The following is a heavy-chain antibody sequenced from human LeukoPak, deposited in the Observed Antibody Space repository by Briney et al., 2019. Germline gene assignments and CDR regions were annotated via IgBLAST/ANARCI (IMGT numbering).Heavy chain of an antibody. CDR3: ARALTSIGSDGTGNY. J-gene: IGHJ4*02. Sequence: ASVKVSCTASGYTFTGYYMHWVRQAPGQGLEWMGWINPKSGSTHYAHNFQGSVMITGDKSINTAYMEVSRLSSDDTAVYYCARALTSIGSDGTGNYWGQGTLVTVSS. V-gene: IGHV1-2*02. D-gene: IGHD6-13*01. CDR2: INPKSGST. CDR1: GYTFTGYY.